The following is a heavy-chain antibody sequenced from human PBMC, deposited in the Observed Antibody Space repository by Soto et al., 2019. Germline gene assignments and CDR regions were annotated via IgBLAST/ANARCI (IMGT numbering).Heavy chain of an antibody. D-gene: IGHD3-22*01. Sequence: PSETLSLTCTVSGGSISSSSYYWGWIRQPPGKGLEWIGSIYYSGSTYYNPSLKSRVTISVDTSKNQFSLKLSSVTAADTAVYYCARLVYDSRLNYLYFDHWGQGTLVTVSS. CDR2: IYYSGST. V-gene: IGHV4-39*01. CDR1: GGSISSSSYY. CDR3: ARLVYDSRLNYLYFDH. J-gene: IGHJ4*02.